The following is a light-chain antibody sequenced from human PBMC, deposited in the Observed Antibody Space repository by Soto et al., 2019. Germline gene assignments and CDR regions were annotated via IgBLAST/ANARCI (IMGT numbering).Light chain of an antibody. CDR2: LAS. CDR3: QQSYGPPIT. V-gene: IGKV1-39*01. J-gene: IGKJ5*01. Sequence: DIQMTQSPSSLSAFVGDRVTITCRASQTISNYLNWYPQRPGKAPKLMIYLASSLQSGVPSRFGGSGSGTDFTLTISSLQPEDYATYYCQQSYGPPITFGQGTRLEIK. CDR1: QTISNY.